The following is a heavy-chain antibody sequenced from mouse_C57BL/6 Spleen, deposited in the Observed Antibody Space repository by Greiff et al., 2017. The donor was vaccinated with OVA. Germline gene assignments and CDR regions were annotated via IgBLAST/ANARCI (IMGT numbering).Heavy chain of an antibody. CDR3: ARNFGSDWYFDV. Sequence: QVQLQQSGPGLVQPSQSLSITCTVSGFSLTSYGVHWVRQSPGKGLEWLGVIWSGGSTDYNAAFISRLSISKDNSKSQVSFKMNSLQADDTAIYYCARNFGSDWYFDVWGTGTTVTVSS. D-gene: IGHD1-1*01. CDR2: IWSGGST. CDR1: GFSLTSYG. J-gene: IGHJ1*03. V-gene: IGHV2-2*01.